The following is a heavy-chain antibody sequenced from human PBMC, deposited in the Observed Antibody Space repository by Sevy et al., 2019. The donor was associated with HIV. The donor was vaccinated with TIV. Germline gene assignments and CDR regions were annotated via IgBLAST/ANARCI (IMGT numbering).Heavy chain of an antibody. V-gene: IGHV3-48*02. CDR2: FDRTDIT. J-gene: IGHJ4*02. Sequence: GESLKISCEASGFTLSSYTMNWVRQSPEKGLEWVATFDRTDITHYADSVKGRFIISRDTAKNSLFLQMNSLRDDDTAMYFCVRDERAIASDFDYWGRGTLVTVSS. CDR1: GFTLSSYT. D-gene: IGHD2-21*01. CDR3: VRDERAIASDFDY.